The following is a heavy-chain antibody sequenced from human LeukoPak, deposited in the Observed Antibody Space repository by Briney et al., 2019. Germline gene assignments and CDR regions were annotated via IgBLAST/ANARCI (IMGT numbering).Heavy chain of an antibody. J-gene: IGHJ5*02. CDR1: GFTFDDYA. Sequence: GGSLRLSCAASGFTFDDYAMHWVRHAPGKGLEWVSGISWNSGSIGYADSVKGRFTISRDNAKNSLYLQMNSLRAEDTALYYCATFDLWGQGTLVTVSS. CDR3: ATFDL. CDR2: ISWNSGSI. V-gene: IGHV3-9*01.